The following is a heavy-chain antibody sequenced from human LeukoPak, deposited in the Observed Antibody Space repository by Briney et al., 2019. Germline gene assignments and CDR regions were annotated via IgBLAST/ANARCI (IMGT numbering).Heavy chain of an antibody. CDR3: TRGAGWLIDY. J-gene: IGHJ4*02. CDR1: DDSISDYY. D-gene: IGHD3-16*01. CDR2: FYNSGRS. V-gene: IGHV4-59*01. Sequence: SETLSLTCTVSDDSISDYYRGWIRQPPGKGLEWLGYFYNSGRSTYNPSLKSRVTISADTSKNHFSLKLNSVTTADTAVYYCTRGAGWLIDYWGQGILVTVSS.